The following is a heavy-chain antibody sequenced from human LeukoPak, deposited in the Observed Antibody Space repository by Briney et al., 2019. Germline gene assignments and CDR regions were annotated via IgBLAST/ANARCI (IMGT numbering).Heavy chain of an antibody. CDR3: AKGYYYGSVNY. Sequence: GGSLRLSCAASGFTFSSYGMHWVRQAPGKGLEWVAVISYDGSNKYYADSVKGRFTISRDNSKNTLYLQMNSLRAEDTAVYYCAKGYYYGSVNYWGQGTLVTVTS. CDR1: GFTFSSYG. CDR2: ISYDGSNK. D-gene: IGHD3-10*01. J-gene: IGHJ4*02. V-gene: IGHV3-30*18.